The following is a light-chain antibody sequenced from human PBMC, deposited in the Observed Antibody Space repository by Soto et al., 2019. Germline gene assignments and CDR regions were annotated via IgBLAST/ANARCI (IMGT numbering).Light chain of an antibody. CDR1: QSVTNNY. V-gene: IGKV3-20*01. J-gene: IGKJ4*01. Sequence: IVLTQSPGTLSLSPGERATLSCRASQSVTNNYVAWYHQKPGQTPRLLIYAASTRATGIPDRFSGSGSGTDFTLTIGRLEPEDFAVYYCQQYSGSLTFGGGTKVEI. CDR3: QQYSGSLT. CDR2: AAS.